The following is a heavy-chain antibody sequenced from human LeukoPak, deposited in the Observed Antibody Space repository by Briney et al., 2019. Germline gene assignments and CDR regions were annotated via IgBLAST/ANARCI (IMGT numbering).Heavy chain of an antibody. CDR2: ISAYNGNT. V-gene: IGHV1-18*04. CDR3: ARDPRPYYYDSSGYYPYYFDY. CDR1: GYTFTGYY. Sequence: ASVKVSCKASGYTFTGYYMHWVRQAPGQGLEWMGWISAYNGNTNYAQKLQGRVTMTTDTSTSTAYMELRSLRSDDTAVYYCARDPRPYYYDSSGYYPYYFDYWGQGTLVTVSS. D-gene: IGHD3-22*01. J-gene: IGHJ4*02.